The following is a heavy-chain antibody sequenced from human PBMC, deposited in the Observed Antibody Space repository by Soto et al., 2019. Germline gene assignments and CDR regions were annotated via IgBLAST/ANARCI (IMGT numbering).Heavy chain of an antibody. CDR3: ARGSLAYYYDSSGYAYFQH. V-gene: IGHV1-18*01. D-gene: IGHD3-22*01. CDR2: ISAYNGNT. Sequence: QVQLVQSGAEVKKPGASVKVSCKASGYTFTSYGISWVRQAPGQGLEWMGWISAYNGNTNYAQKLQGRVTMTTDTSTSTAYMELRSLRSDDTAVYYSARGSLAYYYDSSGYAYFQHWGQGTLVTVSS. CDR1: GYTFTSYG. J-gene: IGHJ1*01.